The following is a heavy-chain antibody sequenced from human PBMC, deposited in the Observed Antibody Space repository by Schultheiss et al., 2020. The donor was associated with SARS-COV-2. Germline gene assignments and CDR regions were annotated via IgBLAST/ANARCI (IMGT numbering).Heavy chain of an antibody. D-gene: IGHD2-8*01. CDR1: GGSISSSDYY. Sequence: SQTLSLTCTVSGGSISSSDYYWSWIRQPPGKGLEWIGYIYYSGSTYYNPSLKSRVTISVDTSKNQFSLKLSSVTAADTAVYYCARHWDYCTNGVCYGYYYGMDVWGQGTTVTVSS. CDR2: IYYSGST. V-gene: IGHV4-30-4*01. J-gene: IGHJ6*02. CDR3: ARHWDYCTNGVCYGYYYGMDV.